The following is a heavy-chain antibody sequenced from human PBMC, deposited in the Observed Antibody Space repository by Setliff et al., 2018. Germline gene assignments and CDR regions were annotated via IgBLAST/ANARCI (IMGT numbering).Heavy chain of an antibody. CDR2: IYHNGNT. J-gene: IGHJ6*02. D-gene: IGHD5-18*01. CDR3: VRDRTAYSYGLDV. CDR1: GGSISPYF. Sequence: SETLSLTCTVSGGSISPYFWSWIRQPPGKGLEWIGYIYHNGNTNFNPSLKTRVTMSVDPSKDQFALNLRSVTAADTAVYYCVRDRTAYSYGLDVWAQGTTVTVSS. V-gene: IGHV4-59*01.